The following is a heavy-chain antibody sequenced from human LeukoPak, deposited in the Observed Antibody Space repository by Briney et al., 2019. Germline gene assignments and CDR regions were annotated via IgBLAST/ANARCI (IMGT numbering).Heavy chain of an antibody. Sequence: GGSLRLSCAASGFTFSSYGMNWVRQAPGKGLEWVSSISTSSTYIYYADSVKGRFTISRDNAKNTLFLEMNSLRAEDTAVYYCATGDGDSRYYFDSWGQGTQVTVSS. D-gene: IGHD4-17*01. V-gene: IGHV3-21*01. CDR3: ATGDGDSRYYFDS. J-gene: IGHJ4*02. CDR1: GFTFSSYG. CDR2: ISTSSTYI.